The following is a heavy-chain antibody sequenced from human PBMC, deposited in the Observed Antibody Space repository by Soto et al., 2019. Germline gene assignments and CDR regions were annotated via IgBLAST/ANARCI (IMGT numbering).Heavy chain of an antibody. Sequence: SETLSLTCTVSGVSIRSGGFYWNWIRQLPGKGLEWIGYIDYSGSTYSTPSLNSRATISVDTSKNQFSLNVRSLTAADTAVYYCARQGSSSSAYYFDFWGQGTLVTISS. J-gene: IGHJ4*02. V-gene: IGHV4-31*03. CDR2: IDYSGST. CDR1: GVSIRSGGFY. CDR3: ARQGSSSSAYYFDF. D-gene: IGHD6-6*01.